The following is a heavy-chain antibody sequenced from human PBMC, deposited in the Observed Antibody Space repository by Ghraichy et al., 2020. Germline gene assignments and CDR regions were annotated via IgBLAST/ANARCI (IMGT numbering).Heavy chain of an antibody. J-gene: IGHJ4*02. D-gene: IGHD3-16*01. Sequence: GGSLTLSCAASGFTFSTYLMHWVRQAPGKGLVWVSRISSDGTTTSYPDSVEGRFTISRDNAKNTLYLQMNSLRAEDTAVYYCARAPDYPDASDYWGQGTLVTVSS. CDR3: ARAPDYPDASDY. CDR2: ISSDGTTT. V-gene: IGHV3-74*01. CDR1: GFTFSTYL.